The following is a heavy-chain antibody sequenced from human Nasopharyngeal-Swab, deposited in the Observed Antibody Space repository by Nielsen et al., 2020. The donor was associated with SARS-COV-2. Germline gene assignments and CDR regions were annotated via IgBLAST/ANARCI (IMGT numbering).Heavy chain of an antibody. Sequence: GGSLRLSCAASGFTFSGSAMHWVRQASGKGLEWVGRIRSKANSYATAYAASVKGRFTISRDDSKNTAYLQMNSLKTEDTAVYYCARGLPYSGSYWDAFDIWGQGTMVTVSS. J-gene: IGHJ3*02. V-gene: IGHV3-73*01. D-gene: IGHD1-26*01. CDR1: GFTFSGSA. CDR2: IRSKANSYAT. CDR3: ARGLPYSGSYWDAFDI.